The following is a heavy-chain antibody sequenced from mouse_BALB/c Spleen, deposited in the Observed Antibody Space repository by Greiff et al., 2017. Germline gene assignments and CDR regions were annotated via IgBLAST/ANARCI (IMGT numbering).Heavy chain of an antibody. CDR3: ARSTVVAKGFDY. D-gene: IGHD1-1*01. J-gene: IGHJ2*01. CDR1: GFTFSSFG. Sequence: EVKVVESGGGLVQPGGSRKLSCAASGFTFSSFGMHWVRQAPEKGLEWVAYISSGSSTIYYADTVKGRFTISRDNPKNTLFLQMTSLRSEDTAMYYCARSTVVAKGFDYWGQGTTLTVSS. V-gene: IGHV5-17*02. CDR2: ISSGSSTI.